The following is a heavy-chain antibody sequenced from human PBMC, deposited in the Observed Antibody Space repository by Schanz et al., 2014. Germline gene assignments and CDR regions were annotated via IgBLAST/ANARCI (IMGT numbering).Heavy chain of an antibody. D-gene: IGHD5-18*01. CDR2: IIPILGIA. Sequence: QVQLVQSEAEVKKPGSSVKVSCKASGGTFSSFGINWVRQAPGQGLEWMGRIIPILGIANYAQKFQGRVTNTADKSTSTAYMELSSLRSEDTAVYYCARGPSQGYSYGHNIGAYYYGMDVWGQGTTVTVSS. V-gene: IGHV1-69*04. CDR3: ARGPSQGYSYGHNIGAYYYGMDV. CDR1: GGTFSSFG. J-gene: IGHJ6*02.